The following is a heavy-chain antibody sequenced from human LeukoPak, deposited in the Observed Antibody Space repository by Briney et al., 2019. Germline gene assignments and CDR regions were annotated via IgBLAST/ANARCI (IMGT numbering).Heavy chain of an antibody. J-gene: IGHJ4*02. D-gene: IGHD3-9*01. CDR3: ARAKSFDYAQLDY. Sequence: PSETLSLTCTVSGGSISSYYWSWIRQPPWKGLEWIGYIYYSGSTNYNPSLKSRVTISVDTSKNQFSLKLSSVTAADTAVYYCARAKSFDYAQLDYWGQGTLVTVSS. CDR2: IYYSGST. V-gene: IGHV4-59*01. CDR1: GGSISSYY.